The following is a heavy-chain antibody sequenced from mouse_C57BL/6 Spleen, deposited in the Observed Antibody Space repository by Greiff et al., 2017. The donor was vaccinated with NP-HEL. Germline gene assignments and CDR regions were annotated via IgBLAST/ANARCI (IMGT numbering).Heavy chain of an antibody. CDR3: ARALFITTVVPFAY. Sequence: VQLKESGGGLVKPGGSLKLSCAASGFTFSDYGMHWVRQAPEKGLEWVAYISSGSSTIYYADTVKGRFTLSRDNAKNTLFLQMTSLRSEDTAMYYCARALFITTVVPFAYWGQGTLVTVSA. J-gene: IGHJ3*01. D-gene: IGHD1-1*01. CDR1: GFTFSDYG. V-gene: IGHV5-17*01. CDR2: ISSGSSTI.